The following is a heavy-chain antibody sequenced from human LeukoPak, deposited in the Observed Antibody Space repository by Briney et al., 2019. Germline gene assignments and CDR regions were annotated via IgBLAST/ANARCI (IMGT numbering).Heavy chain of an antibody. CDR3: AKSMGRYDSSGYYSSFDY. V-gene: IGHV3-9*03. J-gene: IGHJ4*02. Sequence: AGGSLRLSGAASGFSFDDYAMHWARQAPGKGREWVSGISWNSGRIGYADSVKGRFTISRDNAKNSLYLQMNSLRAEDMALYYCAKSMGRYDSSGYYSSFDYWGQGTLVTVSS. D-gene: IGHD3-22*01. CDR1: GFSFDDYA. CDR2: ISWNSGRI.